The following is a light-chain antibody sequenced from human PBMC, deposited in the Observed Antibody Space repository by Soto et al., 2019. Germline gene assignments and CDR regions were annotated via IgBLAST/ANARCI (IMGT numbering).Light chain of an antibody. CDR2: GAS. CDR1: QSVSSSY. J-gene: IGKJ1*01. Sequence: EIVLTQSPDTLSFSPGERATLSCSASQSVSSSYLTWYQQKPGQAPRLLIYGASSRATGIPDRFSGSGSGTDFTLTISRLEPEDFAVYYCQQYGSSPQWTFGQGTQVEIK. V-gene: IGKV3-20*01. CDR3: QQYGSSPQWT.